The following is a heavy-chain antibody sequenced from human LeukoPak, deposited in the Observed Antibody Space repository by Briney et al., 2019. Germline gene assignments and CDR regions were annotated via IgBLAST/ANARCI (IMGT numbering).Heavy chain of an antibody. V-gene: IGHV3-23*01. Sequence: GVLRLSCAASGFTFSSYAMSWVRQAPGKGLEWVSAISGSGGSTYYADSVKGRFTISRDNSKNTLYLQMNSLRAGDTAVYYCAKLMDIVATINYWGQGTLVTVSS. CDR1: GFTFSSYA. CDR3: AKLMDIVATINY. CDR2: ISGSGGST. J-gene: IGHJ4*02. D-gene: IGHD5-12*01.